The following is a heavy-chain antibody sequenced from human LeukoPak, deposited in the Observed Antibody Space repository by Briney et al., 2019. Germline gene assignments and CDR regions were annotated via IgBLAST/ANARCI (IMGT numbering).Heavy chain of an antibody. CDR1: GFTFSNHW. CDR3: AKVTYGSGTYGAFDS. V-gene: IGHV3-74*01. CDR2: ISKDGSTS. J-gene: IGHJ4*02. D-gene: IGHD3-10*01. Sequence: GGSLRLSCEASGFTFSNHWMHWVRQAPGKGLVWVSVISKDGSTSIYADSVRGRLTISRDNSKNTLYLQMNSLRAEDTAIYYCAKVTYGSGTYGAFDSWGQGTLVTVSS.